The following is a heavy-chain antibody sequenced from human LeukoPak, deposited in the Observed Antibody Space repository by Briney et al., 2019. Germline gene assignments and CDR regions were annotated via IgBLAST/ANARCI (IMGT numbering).Heavy chain of an antibody. J-gene: IGHJ4*02. CDR2: ISAYNGNT. D-gene: IGHD3-22*01. CDR1: GYTFTSYG. V-gene: IGHV1-18*01. CDR3: GAGAGGYDSSGYPDY. Sequence: ASVKVSCKASGYTFTSYGISWVRQAPGQGLEWMGWISAYNGNTNYAQKLQGRVTMTTDTSTSTAYMELRSLRSDDTAVYYWGAGAGGYDSSGYPDYTGERTPVTVSS.